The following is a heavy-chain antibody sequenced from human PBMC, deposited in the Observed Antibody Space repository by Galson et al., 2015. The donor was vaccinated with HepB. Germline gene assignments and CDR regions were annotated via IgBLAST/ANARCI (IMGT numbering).Heavy chain of an antibody. V-gene: IGHV3-48*03. J-gene: IGHJ4*02. CDR2: ISSSGGTI. Sequence: SLRLSCAASGFTFSSYEMTWVRQAPGKGLEWVSYISSSGGTIYYGDSVKGRFTMSRDNAKNSLYLQMNSLRAEDTAVYYCARGGGPHGYWGQGTLVTVSS. CDR1: GFTFSSYE. D-gene: IGHD4-23*01. CDR3: ARGGGPHGY.